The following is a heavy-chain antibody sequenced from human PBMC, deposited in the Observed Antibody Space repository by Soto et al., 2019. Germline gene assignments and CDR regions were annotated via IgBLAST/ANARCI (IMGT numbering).Heavy chain of an antibody. D-gene: IGHD3-22*01. Sequence: GESLKISCKGSGYSFTSYWIGWVRQMPGKGLEWMGIIYPGDSDTRYSPSFQGQVTISADKSISTAYLQWSSLKASDTAMYYCARGGIYYDRTIFYYGMDVWAQGTTVTVSS. J-gene: IGHJ6*02. V-gene: IGHV5-51*01. CDR2: IYPGDSDT. CDR1: GYSFTSYW. CDR3: ARGGIYYDRTIFYYGMDV.